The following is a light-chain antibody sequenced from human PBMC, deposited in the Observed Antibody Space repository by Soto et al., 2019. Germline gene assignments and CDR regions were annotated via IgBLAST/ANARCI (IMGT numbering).Light chain of an antibody. J-gene: IGKJ1*01. V-gene: IGKV3-15*01. CDR3: QQYNNWLS. CDR2: GAS. CDR1: QSVSSN. Sequence: EIVITQSPATLSVSPGERATLSCRASQSVSSNLAWYQQKPGQAPRLLIYGASTRATGIPARFSGSGSGTEFTLTISSLQSEDFAVYYCQQYNNWLSFGQGTKVEIK.